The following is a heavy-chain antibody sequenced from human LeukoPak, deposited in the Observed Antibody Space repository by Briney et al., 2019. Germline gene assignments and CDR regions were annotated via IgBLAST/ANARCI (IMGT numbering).Heavy chain of an antibody. CDR3: ARADSSSWYVYYFDY. CDR1: GFTFSSYW. J-gene: IGHJ4*02. Sequence: GGSLRLSCAASGFTFSSYWMHWVRQAPGKGLVWVSRINSDGSSTSYADSVKGRFTISRGNAKNTLYLQMNSLRAEDTAVYYCARADSSSWYVYYFDYWGQGTLVTVSP. CDR2: INSDGSST. D-gene: IGHD6-13*01. V-gene: IGHV3-74*01.